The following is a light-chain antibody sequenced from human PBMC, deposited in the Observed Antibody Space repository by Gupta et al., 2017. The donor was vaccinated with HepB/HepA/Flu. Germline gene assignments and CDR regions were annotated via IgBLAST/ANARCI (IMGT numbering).Light chain of an antibody. CDR2: DDR. J-gene: IGLJ2*01. CDR3: QVWDRLSDHVV. CDR1: DIGTKN. Sequence: SYVLTQSPSVSVAPGKTARITCGGNDIGTKNVHWHQQRPGQAPVLVIYDDRDRPSGIPERISGSNSGNTATLTISRVEAGDEADYYCQVWDRLSDHVVFGGGTKLTVL. V-gene: IGLV3-21*03.